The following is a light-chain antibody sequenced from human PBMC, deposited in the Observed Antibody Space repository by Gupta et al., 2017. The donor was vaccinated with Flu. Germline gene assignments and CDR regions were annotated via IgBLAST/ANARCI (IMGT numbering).Light chain of an antibody. CDR3: QQYYSVPLT. CDR2: WAS. CDR1: QSVLYNSGNKNH. V-gene: IGKV4-1*01. J-gene: IGKJ4*01. Sequence: DIVLTQSPDSLAVSLGERATINCMSSQSVLYNSGNKNHLAWYQQKPRQPPKLLIYWASTRESGVPDRFSGSGSATDFTLTISSLQAEDVAVYYCQQYYSVPLTFGGGTKVEI.